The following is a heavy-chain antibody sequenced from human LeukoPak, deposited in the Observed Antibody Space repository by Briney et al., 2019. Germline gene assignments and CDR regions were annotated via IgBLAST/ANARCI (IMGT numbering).Heavy chain of an antibody. CDR3: ARDSSATQSFDY. V-gene: IGHV4-34*01. D-gene: IGHD6-25*01. J-gene: IGHJ4*02. Sequence: PSETLSLTCAVYGGSFSGYYWCWNRNPPGKALQWIGSIYHSGSTYYNPSLKSRVTISVDTSKNQFSLKLKSVTAADTAFYYCARDSSATQSFDYWGQGTLVTVSS. CDR2: IYHSGST. CDR1: GGSFSGYY.